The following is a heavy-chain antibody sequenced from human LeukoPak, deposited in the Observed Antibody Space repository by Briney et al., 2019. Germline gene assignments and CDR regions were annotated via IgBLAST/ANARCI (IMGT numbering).Heavy chain of an antibody. J-gene: IGHJ4*02. V-gene: IGHV3-33*01. Sequence: GRSLRLSCVASGSTFKSYGMHWVRQAPGKGLEWVAIIWYDGSNKYYADFVKGRFTTSRDNSKNTLYLQMNSLRADDTAVYYCARVSGYSGTWYVDYWGQGTLVTVSS. CDR1: GSTFKSYG. CDR2: IWYDGSNK. D-gene: IGHD6-13*01. CDR3: ARVSGYSGTWYVDY.